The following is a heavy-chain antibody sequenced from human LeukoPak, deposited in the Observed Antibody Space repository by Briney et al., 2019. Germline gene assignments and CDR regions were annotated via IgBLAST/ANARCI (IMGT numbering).Heavy chain of an antibody. V-gene: IGHV3-30*03. CDR1: GFTFSSYG. Sequence: GGSLRLSCAASGFTFSSYGMHCVRQAPGKGLEWVAVISYDGSNKYYADSVKGRFTISRDNSKNTLYLQMNSLRAEDTALYYCAREILTGYAFDIWGQGTMVTVSS. CDR3: AREILTGYAFDI. J-gene: IGHJ3*02. CDR2: ISYDGSNK. D-gene: IGHD7-27*01.